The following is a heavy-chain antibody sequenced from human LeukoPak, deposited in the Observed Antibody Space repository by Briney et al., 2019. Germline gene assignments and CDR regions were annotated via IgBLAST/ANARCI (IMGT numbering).Heavy chain of an antibody. Sequence: GGSLRLSCAASGFTFSSYSMNWDRQAPGKGLEWVSSISSSSTYIFYADSVKGRFTISRDNAKNSLYLQMNSLRAEDTAVYYCARESIAVRQVVNWYFDLWGRGTLVTASS. CDR3: ARESIAVRQVVNWYFDL. CDR2: ISSSSTYI. D-gene: IGHD6-6*01. CDR1: GFTFSSYS. V-gene: IGHV3-21*01. J-gene: IGHJ2*01.